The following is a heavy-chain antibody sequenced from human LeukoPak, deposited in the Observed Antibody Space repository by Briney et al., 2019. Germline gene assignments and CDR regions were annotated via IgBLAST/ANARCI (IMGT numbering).Heavy chain of an antibody. Sequence: GGSLRLSCVDSGFTFSSYSMNWVRQAPGKGLEWVSFISSGSKYIYNADSVKGRFTISRDNSKNSLYLQMNSLRVEDTAVYYCARALSYSYGSMDFWGQGTLVIVSS. V-gene: IGHV3-21*01. CDR1: GFTFSSYS. CDR3: ARALSYSYGSMDF. CDR2: ISSGSKYI. D-gene: IGHD5-18*01. J-gene: IGHJ4*02.